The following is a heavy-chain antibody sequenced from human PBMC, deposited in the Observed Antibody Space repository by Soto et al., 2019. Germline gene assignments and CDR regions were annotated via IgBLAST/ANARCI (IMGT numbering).Heavy chain of an antibody. CDR1: GFTFNNYA. Sequence: PGGSLRLSCAASGFTFNNYAMHWVRQAPGKGLEWVAIISYDRSENYQADSVKGRFTVSRDNSKDTLYLQMDSLRTEDTAVYYCARAFRPTYNTYPMDVWGQGTTVTVPS. CDR3: ARAFRPTYNTYPMDV. CDR2: ISYDRSEN. J-gene: IGHJ6*02. D-gene: IGHD1-1*01. V-gene: IGHV3-30*03.